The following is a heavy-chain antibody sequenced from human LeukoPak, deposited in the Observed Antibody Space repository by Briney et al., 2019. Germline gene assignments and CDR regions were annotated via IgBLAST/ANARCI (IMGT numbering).Heavy chain of an antibody. CDR2: ISGSGGST. J-gene: IGHJ4*02. Sequence: PGGSLRLSCAASRFTLSSYAMSWVGQAPGKGLEWVSAISGSGGSTYYADSVKGRFTISRDNSKNTLYLQMNSLRAEDTAVYYCAKVMDYSNYWGQGTLVTVSS. CDR3: AKVMDYSNY. CDR1: RFTLSSYA. D-gene: IGHD4-4*01. V-gene: IGHV3-23*01.